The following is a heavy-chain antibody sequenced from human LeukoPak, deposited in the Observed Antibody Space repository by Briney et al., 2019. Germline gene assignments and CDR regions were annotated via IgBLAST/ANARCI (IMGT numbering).Heavy chain of an antibody. Sequence: GGSLRLSCAASGFTFSSYEMNWVRQAPGKGLEWVSYISSSGSTIYYADSVKGRFTISRDNAKNSLYLQMNSLRAEDTAVYYCARPPYYYDSSGYYWGQGTLVTVSS. J-gene: IGHJ4*02. D-gene: IGHD3-22*01. CDR2: ISSSGSTI. CDR3: ARPPYYYDSSGYY. V-gene: IGHV3-48*03. CDR1: GFTFSSYE.